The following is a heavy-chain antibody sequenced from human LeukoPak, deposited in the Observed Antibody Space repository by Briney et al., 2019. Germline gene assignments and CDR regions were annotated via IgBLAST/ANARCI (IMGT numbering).Heavy chain of an antibody. Sequence: GGSLRLSCAASGFSFSSYAMSWVRQAPGKGLEWVSAISGSGGSTYYADSVKGRFTISRDNAKNSLYLQMNSLRAEDTALYYCARDYYGDSYFDSWGQGTLVTVSS. V-gene: IGHV3-23*01. CDR3: ARDYYGDSYFDS. J-gene: IGHJ4*02. CDR1: GFSFSSYA. D-gene: IGHD4-17*01. CDR2: ISGSGGST.